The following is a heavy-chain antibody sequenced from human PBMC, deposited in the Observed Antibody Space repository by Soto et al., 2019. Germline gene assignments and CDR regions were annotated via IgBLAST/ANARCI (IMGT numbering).Heavy chain of an antibody. CDR3: GGGVHIAAAGVFDNGMEV. CDR1: GGSISSSSYY. Sequence: SETLSLTCTVSGGSISSSSYYWGWIRQPPGKGLEWIGSIYYSGSTYYNPSLKSRVTISVDTSKNQFSLKLSSVTAADTAVYYGGGGVHIAAAGVFDNGMEVGGKGTTAPV. CDR2: IYYSGST. V-gene: IGHV4-39*01. D-gene: IGHD6-13*01. J-gene: IGHJ6*04.